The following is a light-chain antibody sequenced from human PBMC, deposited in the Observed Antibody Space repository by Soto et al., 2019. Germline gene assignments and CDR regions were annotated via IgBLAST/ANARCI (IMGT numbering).Light chain of an antibody. CDR3: SSYTSTSTVV. CDR1: SSDVGGYNY. V-gene: IGLV2-14*03. Sequence: QPASVSGSPGQSITISCTGTSSDVGGYNYVSWYQHHPGKAPKLMIYDVSNRPSGVSNRFSGSKSDNTASLTISGLQAEDEADYYCSSYTSTSTVVFGGGTKLTVL. J-gene: IGLJ2*01. CDR2: DVS.